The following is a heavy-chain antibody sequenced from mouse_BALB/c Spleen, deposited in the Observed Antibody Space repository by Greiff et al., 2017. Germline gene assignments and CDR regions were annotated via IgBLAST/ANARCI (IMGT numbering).Heavy chain of an antibody. CDR1: GYTFTDYA. Sequence: VQLQESGAELVRPGVSVKISCKGSGYTFTDYAMHWVKQSHAKSLEWIGVISTYYGDASYNQKFKGKATMTVDKSSSTAYMELARLTSEDSAIYYCARLITTATGAMDYWGQGTSVTVSS. V-gene: IGHV1S137*01. CDR3: ARLITTATGAMDY. D-gene: IGHD1-2*01. J-gene: IGHJ4*01. CDR2: ISTYYGDA.